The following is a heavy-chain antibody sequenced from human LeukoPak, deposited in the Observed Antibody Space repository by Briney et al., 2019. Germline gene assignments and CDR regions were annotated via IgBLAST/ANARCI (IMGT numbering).Heavy chain of an antibody. CDR3: ARVRYFDWLGPFDY. D-gene: IGHD3-9*01. Sequence: GGSLRLSCAASGFTFNTYSMNWVRQAPGKGLEWVSYISDSGTTIYYGDSVKGRFTISRDNAKKSLYLQMNSLRAEDTAVYYCARVRYFDWLGPFDYWGQGTLVTVSS. J-gene: IGHJ4*02. CDR2: ISDSGTTI. V-gene: IGHV3-48*04. CDR1: GFTFNTYS.